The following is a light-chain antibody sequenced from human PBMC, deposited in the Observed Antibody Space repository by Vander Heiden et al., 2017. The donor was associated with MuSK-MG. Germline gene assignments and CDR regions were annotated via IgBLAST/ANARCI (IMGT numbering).Light chain of an antibody. CDR2: GTS. Sequence: EIVLTQSPGTLSLSPGERATLSCRTSQSVSSSFLAWFQQKPGQAPRLLMYGTSSRATGIPVRFSGSGSGTDFTLTISRLEPEDFAVYYCQHDDNSRVTFGQGTKVEIK. CDR3: QHDDNSRVT. CDR1: QSVSSSF. J-gene: IGKJ1*01. V-gene: IGKV3-20*01.